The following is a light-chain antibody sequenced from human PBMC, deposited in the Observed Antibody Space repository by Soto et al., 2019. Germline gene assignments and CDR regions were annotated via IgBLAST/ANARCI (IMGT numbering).Light chain of an antibody. CDR1: QTVGSSY. CDR3: QQSGPSPPLT. J-gene: IGKJ4*01. V-gene: IGKV3-20*01. CDR2: ATS. Sequence: DIVLTQSPGTLSLSPGERATVSCRASQTVGSSYLAWYQQKLGQAPRLLIYATSSRATGIPDGFSGSGFGTDFTLTISRLEPEDFAVYYCQQSGPSPPLTFGGGTKVEI.